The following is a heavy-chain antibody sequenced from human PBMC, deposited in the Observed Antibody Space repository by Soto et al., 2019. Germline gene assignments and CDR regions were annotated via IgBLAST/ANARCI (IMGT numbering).Heavy chain of an antibody. CDR3: AKRGGWLQDHEFDY. CDR1: GFTFSSYG. Sequence: QVQLVESGGGVVQPGRSLRLSCAASGFTFSSYGMHWVRQAPGKGLEWVAVISYDGSNKYYADSVKGRFTISRDNSKNTLYLQMNSLRAEDTAVYYCAKRGGWLQDHEFDYWGQGTLVTVSS. J-gene: IGHJ4*02. V-gene: IGHV3-30*18. CDR2: ISYDGSNK. D-gene: IGHD5-12*01.